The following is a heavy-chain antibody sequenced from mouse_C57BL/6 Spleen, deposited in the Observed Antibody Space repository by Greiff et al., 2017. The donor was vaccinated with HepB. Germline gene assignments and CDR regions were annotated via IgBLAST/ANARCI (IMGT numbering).Heavy chain of an antibody. CDR3: ASPATVVATGYFDV. CDR2: ISDGGSYT. CDR1: GFTFSSYA. Sequence: EVKVEESGGGLVKPGGSLKLSCAASGFTFSSYAMSWVRQTPEKRLEWVATISDGGSYTYYPDNVKGRFTISRDNAKNNLYLQMSHLTSEDTAMYYCASPATVVATGYFDVWGTGTTVTVSS. D-gene: IGHD1-1*01. J-gene: IGHJ1*03. V-gene: IGHV5-4*03.